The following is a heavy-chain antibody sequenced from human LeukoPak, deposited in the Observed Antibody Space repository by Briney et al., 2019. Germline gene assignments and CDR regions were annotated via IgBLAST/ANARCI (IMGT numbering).Heavy chain of an antibody. CDR2: ISNNGGNT. CDR3: VKDIVVVVAAPQPHYYYGMDV. V-gene: IGHV3-64D*06. Sequence: GGSLRLSCSASGFTFGSYAMHWVRQAPGKGLEYVSTISNNGGNTYYADSVKGKFTISRDNSKNTLYLQMSSLRAEDTAVYYCVKDIVVVVAAPQPHYYYGMDVWGQGTTVTVSS. J-gene: IGHJ6*02. CDR1: GFTFGSYA. D-gene: IGHD2-15*01.